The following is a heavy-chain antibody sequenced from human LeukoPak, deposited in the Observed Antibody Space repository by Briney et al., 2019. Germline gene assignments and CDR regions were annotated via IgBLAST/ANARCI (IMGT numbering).Heavy chain of an antibody. CDR3: ARGVIIRGRLDP. CDR1: GFTFISYG. J-gene: IGHJ5*02. D-gene: IGHD3-16*02. V-gene: IGHV3-48*01. Sequence: QPGGSLRLSCAASGFTFISYGLNWVRQAPGKGLEWVSYISSSSTSIYYADSVKGRFTISRDNAKNSLYLQMNSLRAEDTAVYYCARGVIIRGRLDPWGQGTLVTVSS. CDR2: ISSSSTSI.